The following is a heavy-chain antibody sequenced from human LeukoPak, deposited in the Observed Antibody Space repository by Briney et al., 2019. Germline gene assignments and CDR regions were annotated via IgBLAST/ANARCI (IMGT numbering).Heavy chain of an antibody. Sequence: GGSLRLSCATSGFTFSSYDMTWVRQAPGKGLEWLAYISRSGDDIYYADSVMGRFTISKTNARASLYLQMNSLRADDTAIYYLESVFRVSFFEEKDFWARETLVTFPS. D-gene: IGHD3-3*01. CDR3: ESVFRVSFFEEKDF. J-gene: IGHJ4*02. CDR1: GFTFSSYD. V-gene: IGHV3-48*03. CDR2: ISRSGDDI.